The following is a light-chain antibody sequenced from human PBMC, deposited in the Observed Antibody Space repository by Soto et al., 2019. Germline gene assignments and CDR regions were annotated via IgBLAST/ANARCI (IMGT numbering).Light chain of an antibody. CDR1: QDISIY. J-gene: IGKJ5*01. CDR2: AAS. CDR3: QQANSFPLT. Sequence: IHLTQSPSSLSASVGDRVTITCRASQDISIYLGWYQQKPGKAPKLLIYAASTLQSGVPSRFSGSGSGTDFTLTITSLQPEDIATYYCQQANSFPLTFGQGTRLEIK. V-gene: IGKV1-9*01.